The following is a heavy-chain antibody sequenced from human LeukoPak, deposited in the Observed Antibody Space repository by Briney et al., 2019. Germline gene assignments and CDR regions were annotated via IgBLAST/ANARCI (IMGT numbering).Heavy chain of an antibody. Sequence: SETLSLTCAVYGGSFSGYYWSWIRQPPGKGLEWIGEINHSGSTNYNPSLKSRVTISVDTSKNQFSLKLSSVTAADTAVYYCARGEEKAAAGLNAFDIWGQGTMVTVPS. J-gene: IGHJ3*02. CDR2: INHSGST. V-gene: IGHV4-34*01. CDR1: GGSFSGYY. D-gene: IGHD6-13*01. CDR3: ARGEEKAAAGLNAFDI.